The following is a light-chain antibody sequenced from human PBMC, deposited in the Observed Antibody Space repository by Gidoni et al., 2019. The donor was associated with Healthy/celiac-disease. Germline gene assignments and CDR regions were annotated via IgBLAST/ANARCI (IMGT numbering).Light chain of an antibody. CDR3: MQGIHLPYT. J-gene: IGKJ2*01. CDR1: QSLLHSDGKTY. Sequence: DIVMTQTPLSLSVTPGQPASITCKSGQSLLHSDGKTYLYWYLQKAGQSPQLLIHAFSSRFSGVASWVSCRGVREVFPPEISREDAEDVGVYYCMQGIHLPYTFGQGTKLEIK. CDR2: AFS. V-gene: IGKV2-29*02.